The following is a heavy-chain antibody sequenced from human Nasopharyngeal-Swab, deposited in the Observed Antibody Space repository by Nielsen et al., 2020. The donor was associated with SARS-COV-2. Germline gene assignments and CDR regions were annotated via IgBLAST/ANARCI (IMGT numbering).Heavy chain of an antibody. CDR3: AKGDLKWVQHKYAMDV. J-gene: IGHJ6*02. V-gene: IGHV3-23*01. Sequence: GGSLRLSCAASGFTFSNYAMTWVRQAPGKGLEWVSGISGSGGSTYYADSVKGRFTISRDNSKNTLYLQMNSLRGEDTAVYYCAKGDLKWVQHKYAMDVWGQGTTVTVSS. CDR2: ISGSGGST. D-gene: IGHD1-26*01. CDR1: GFTFSNYA.